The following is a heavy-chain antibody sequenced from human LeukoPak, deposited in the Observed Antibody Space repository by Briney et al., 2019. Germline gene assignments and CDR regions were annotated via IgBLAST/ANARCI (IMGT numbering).Heavy chain of an antibody. V-gene: IGHV3-30-3*01. CDR1: GFTFSSYA. CDR2: ISYDGSNK. D-gene: IGHD6-19*01. Sequence: PGGSLRLSCAASGFTFSSYAMHWVRQAPGKGLEWVAVISYDGSNKYYADSVKGRFTISRDNSENTLFLQMNSLRAEDTAVYYCATDYSSGWYPTSVFDYWGQGTLVTVSS. CDR3: ATDYSSGWYPTSVFDY. J-gene: IGHJ4*02.